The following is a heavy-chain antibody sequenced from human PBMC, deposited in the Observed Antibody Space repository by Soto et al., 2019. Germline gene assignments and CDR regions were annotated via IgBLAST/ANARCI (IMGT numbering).Heavy chain of an antibody. D-gene: IGHD4-17*01. CDR3: ARRAFYGGYFDY. CDR1: GGSISSSSYY. V-gene: IGHV4-39*01. Sequence: SETLSLTCTVSGGSISSSSYYWGWIRQPPGKGLEWIGSIYYSGSTYYNPSLKSRVTISVDTSKNQFSLKLSSVTAADTAVYYCARRAFYGGYFDYWGQGTLVTVSS. J-gene: IGHJ4*02. CDR2: IYYSGST.